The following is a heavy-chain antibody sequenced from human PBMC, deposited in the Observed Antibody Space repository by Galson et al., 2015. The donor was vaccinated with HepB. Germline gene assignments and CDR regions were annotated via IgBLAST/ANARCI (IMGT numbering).Heavy chain of an antibody. V-gene: IGHV3-53*05. CDR1: GFTVGSSF. Sequence: SLRLSCAASGFTVGSSFMSWVRQAPGKGLEWVSVIYTGGNTYYADSVKGRFTISRDNSKNTLYLQMSSLRAEDTAVYYCVKGSGSIYAAFDIWGQGTMVTVSS. J-gene: IGHJ3*02. CDR2: IYTGGNT. D-gene: IGHD6-25*01. CDR3: VKGSGSIYAAFDI.